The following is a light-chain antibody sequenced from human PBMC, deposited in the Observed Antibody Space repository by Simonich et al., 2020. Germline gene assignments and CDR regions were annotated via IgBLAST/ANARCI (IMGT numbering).Light chain of an antibody. Sequence: EIVLTQSPGTLSLSPGERATLSCRASQSVSSSYLAWYQQKPGLAPRLLIYDASSRATGIPDRFSGSVSGTDFTLTLSRLEPEDFAVYYCQQYGSSPPVTFGGGTKVEIK. CDR2: DAS. V-gene: IGKV3D-20*01. CDR3: QQYGSSPPVT. CDR1: QSVSSSY. J-gene: IGKJ4*01.